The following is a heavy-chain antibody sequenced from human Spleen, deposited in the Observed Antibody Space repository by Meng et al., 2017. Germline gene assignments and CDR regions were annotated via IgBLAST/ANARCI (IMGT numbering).Heavy chain of an antibody. D-gene: IGHD3-10*01. CDR3: LRGSGGSV. J-gene: IGHJ1*01. V-gene: IGHV4-39*07. CDR1: GGSLSSRTYH. Sequence: QLQLQESGLGLVKPSEILSLTCTVSGGSLSSRTYHWGWIRQPPGKGLEWIGEIPHRGSSAYNPSLKSRVSMSIDKSKNQFSLKLTSVTAADTAVYHCLRGSGGSVWGQGTLVTVSS. CDR2: IPHRGSS.